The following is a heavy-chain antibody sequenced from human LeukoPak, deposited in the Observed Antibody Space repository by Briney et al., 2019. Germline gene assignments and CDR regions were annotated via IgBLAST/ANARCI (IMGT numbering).Heavy chain of an antibody. Sequence: SETLSLTCSVSGGSVSSYYWGWIRQPPGKGLEWIGYIYYGGTTYYNPSLKSRVTISVDTSSNHVSLRLTSVTATDTAVYFCARRGSSGHYGGWSDPWGPGTLVTVSS. D-gene: IGHD6-19*01. J-gene: IGHJ5*02. CDR1: GGSVSSYY. CDR3: ARRGSSGHYGGWSDP. CDR2: IYYGGTT. V-gene: IGHV4-59*08.